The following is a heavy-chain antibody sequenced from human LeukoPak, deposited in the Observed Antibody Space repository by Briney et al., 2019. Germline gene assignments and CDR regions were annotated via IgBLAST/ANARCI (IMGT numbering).Heavy chain of an antibody. J-gene: IGHJ5*02. CDR3: ARHKRYYGSGKYRNGGWFDP. D-gene: IGHD3-10*01. V-gene: IGHV4-34*01. Sequence: SETLSLTCEVYGGSFSGYSWTWIRQFPGKGLEWIGEISYSETTNYNPSLKSRVTISLDTSKNQFSLKLTSVTAADTAMYYCARHKRYYGSGKYRNGGWFDPWGQGTLVTVSS. CDR2: ISYSETT. CDR1: GGSFSGYS.